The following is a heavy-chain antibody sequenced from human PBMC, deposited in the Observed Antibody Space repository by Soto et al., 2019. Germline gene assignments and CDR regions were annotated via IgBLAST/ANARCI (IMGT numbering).Heavy chain of an antibody. D-gene: IGHD1-26*01. J-gene: IGHJ4*01. CDR1: GYTFTVYY. CDR2: INPKSGGT. V-gene: IGHV1-2*02. Sequence: GASVKVSCKASGYTFTVYYMHWVRQAPGQGLEWMGWINPKSGGTMYPQKFQGRVTMTWDTSISTAYMALTRLRSDDTAVYYCARDLAKGGGSAGFDCWGRGTLVTVSS. CDR3: ARDLAKGGGSAGFDC.